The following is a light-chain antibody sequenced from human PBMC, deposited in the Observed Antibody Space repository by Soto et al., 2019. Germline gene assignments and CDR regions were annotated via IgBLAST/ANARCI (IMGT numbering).Light chain of an antibody. Sequence: QSALTQPASVSGSPGQSITISCTGTSSDVGNYNLVSWYQHHPGKAPKLMIYEGSKRPSGVSNRFSGSKSGSTASLTISGLQAEDEADYYCCSYAGSRTYVFGTGTKVTVL. V-gene: IGLV2-23*01. CDR3: CSYAGSRTYV. CDR2: EGS. J-gene: IGLJ1*01. CDR1: SSDVGNYNL.